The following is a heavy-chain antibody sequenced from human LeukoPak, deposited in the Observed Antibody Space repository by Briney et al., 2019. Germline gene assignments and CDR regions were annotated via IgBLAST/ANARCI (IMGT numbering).Heavy chain of an antibody. D-gene: IGHD3-10*01. CDR3: ARGGYYGSGNDFRFDP. Sequence: SETLSLTCTVSGGSISIYYWSWIPQPPGKGLEWIGYIYYSGNTNYNPSLKSRVTISVDTSKNQFSLKLTSVTAADTAVYFCARGGYYGSGNDFRFDPWGQGTLVTVSS. J-gene: IGHJ5*02. CDR2: IYYSGNT. CDR1: GGSISIYY. V-gene: IGHV4-59*01.